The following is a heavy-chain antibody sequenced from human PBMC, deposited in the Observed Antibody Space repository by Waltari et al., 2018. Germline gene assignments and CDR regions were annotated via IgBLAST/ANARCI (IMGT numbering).Heavy chain of an antibody. V-gene: IGHV3-66*02. J-gene: IGHJ4*02. Sequence: EVQLVESGGGLVQPGGSLRLSCAASGFTVSRNYMSWVRQAPGKGLEWVSVIYSGGSTYYADSVKGRFTISRDNSKNTLYLQMNSLRAEDTAVYYCARGYYDSSGSLFDYWGQGTLVTVSS. CDR2: IYSGGST. CDR1: GFTVSRNY. D-gene: IGHD3-22*01. CDR3: ARGYYDSSGSLFDY.